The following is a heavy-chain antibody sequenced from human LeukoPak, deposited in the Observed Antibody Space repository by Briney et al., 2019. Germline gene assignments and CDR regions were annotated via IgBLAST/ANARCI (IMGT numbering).Heavy chain of an antibody. CDR3: ARLGYTYRRNYFDP. D-gene: IGHD5-18*01. Sequence: PSETLSLTCTVSGGSISSSSYYWGWIRQPPGKGLEWIGSIYYSGSTYYNPSLKSRVTISVDTSKNQFSLKLTSVTAADTAIYYCARLGYTYRRNYFDPWGQGTLVTVSS. CDR1: GGSISSSSYY. V-gene: IGHV4-39*07. J-gene: IGHJ5*02. CDR2: IYYSGST.